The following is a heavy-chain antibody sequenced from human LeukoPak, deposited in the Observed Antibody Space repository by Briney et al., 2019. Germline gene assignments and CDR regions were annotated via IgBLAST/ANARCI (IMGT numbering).Heavy chain of an antibody. CDR2: GFYSGSA. CDR1: GGSISGSSYY. J-gene: IGHJ4*02. V-gene: IGHV4-39*01. D-gene: IGHD4-17*01. Sequence: SETLSLTCTVSGGSISGSSYYWAWIRQPPGKGLEWIGSGFYSGSAYYNPSLKSRVTISVGTSKNQFSLNLSSLTAADTAVYYCARLRGAMTPVTSDFDYWGQGTLVTVSS. CDR3: ARLRGAMTPVTSDFDY.